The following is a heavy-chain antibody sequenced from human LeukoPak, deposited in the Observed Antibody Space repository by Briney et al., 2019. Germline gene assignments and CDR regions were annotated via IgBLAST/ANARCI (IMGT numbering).Heavy chain of an antibody. Sequence: GGSLRLSCAPSGFTFSVYWMHWVRHAPGKGPVCVSRINSDGLPTSSADSVKGRLPISRDIAKTKLYLQMTSLRAEAPAVYSCTRDGAADYGLFDYWGRGTLVTVSS. D-gene: IGHD3-16*01. CDR2: INSDGLPT. V-gene: IGHV3-74*01. CDR3: TRDGAADYGLFDY. J-gene: IGHJ4*02. CDR1: GFTFSVYW.